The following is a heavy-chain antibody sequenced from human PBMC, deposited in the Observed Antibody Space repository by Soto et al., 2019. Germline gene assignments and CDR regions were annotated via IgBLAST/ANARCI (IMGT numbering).Heavy chain of an antibody. Sequence: SETLSLTCTVSGGSISSYYWSWIRQPPGKGLEWIGYIYYSGSTNYNPSLKSRVTISVDTSKNQFSLKLSSVTAADTAVYYCATGYCSSTSCYAEYFDYWGQGTLVTVSP. CDR2: IYYSGST. J-gene: IGHJ4*02. V-gene: IGHV4-59*01. CDR1: GGSISSYY. D-gene: IGHD2-2*01. CDR3: ATGYCSSTSCYAEYFDY.